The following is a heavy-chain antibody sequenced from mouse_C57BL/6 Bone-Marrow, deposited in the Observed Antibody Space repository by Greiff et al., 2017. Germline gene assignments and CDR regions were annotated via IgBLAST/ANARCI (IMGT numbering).Heavy chain of an antibody. CDR2: IDPETGGT. CDR3: TRPGTEAY. V-gene: IGHV1-15*01. J-gene: IGHJ3*01. CDR1: GYTFTDYE. Sequence: VQLQQSGAELVRPGASVTLSCKASGYTFTDYEMHWVKQTPVHGLEWIGAIDPETGGTAYNQKFKGKAILTADKSSSTAYMELRSLTSEDSAVYYCTRPGTEAYWGQGTLVTVSA. D-gene: IGHD4-1*01.